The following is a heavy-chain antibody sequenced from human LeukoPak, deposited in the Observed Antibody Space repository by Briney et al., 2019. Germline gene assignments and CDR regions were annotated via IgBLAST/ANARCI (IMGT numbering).Heavy chain of an antibody. Sequence: SETLSLTCTVSGGSISSSSYYWGWIRQPPGKGLEWIGSIYYSGSTYYNPSLKSRVTISVDTSKNQFSLKLSSVTAADTAMYYCATANSGGLTCWGQGTLVTVSS. CDR1: GGSISSSSYY. D-gene: IGHD6-19*01. J-gene: IGHJ4*02. CDR3: ATANSGGLTC. CDR2: IYYSGST. V-gene: IGHV4-39*07.